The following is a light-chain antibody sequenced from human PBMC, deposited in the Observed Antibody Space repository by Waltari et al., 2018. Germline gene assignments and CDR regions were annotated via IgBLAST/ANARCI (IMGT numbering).Light chain of an antibody. V-gene: IGKV1-5*03. CDR2: KAS. J-gene: IGKJ4*01. Sequence: DIQMTQSPSTLSASVGDRVTITCPASQSISGWLAWYQQKPGKAPTLLIYKASSLESGVPSRFSGSGAGTEFTLTISSLQPDDFATFYCQQHNTYPLTFGGGTKVEIK. CDR1: QSISGW. CDR3: QQHNTYPLT.